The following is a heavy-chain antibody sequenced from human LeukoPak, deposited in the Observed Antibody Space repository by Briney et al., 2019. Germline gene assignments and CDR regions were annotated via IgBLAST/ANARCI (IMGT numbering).Heavy chain of an antibody. V-gene: IGHV3-69-1*01. CDR3: AREPVEGGLDF. CDR1: GFSLSIYS. J-gene: IGHJ4*02. CDR2: IGCGGTA. Sequence: GGSLRLSCSVSGFSLSIYSMDWVRQAPGQGLEWISYIGCGGTAYYADSVLGRFTVSRDNAKNSVYLQMNSLTVDDTAVYYCAREPVEGGLDFWGQGVLVTVSS.